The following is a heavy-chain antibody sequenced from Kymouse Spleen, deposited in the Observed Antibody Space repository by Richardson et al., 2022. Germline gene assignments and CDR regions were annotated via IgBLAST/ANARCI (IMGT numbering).Heavy chain of an antibody. J-gene: IGHJ4*02. Sequence: VQLVESGGGLVKPGRSLRLSCTASGFTFGDYAMSWFRQAPGKGLEWVGFIRSKAYGGTTEYAASVKGRFTISRDDSKSIAYLQMNSLKTEDTAVYYCTRGYDILTGYYYWGQGTLVTVSS. V-gene: IGHV3-49*05. D-gene: IGHD3-9*01. CDR3: TRGYDILTGYYY. CDR1: GFTFGDYA. CDR2: IRSKAYGGTT.